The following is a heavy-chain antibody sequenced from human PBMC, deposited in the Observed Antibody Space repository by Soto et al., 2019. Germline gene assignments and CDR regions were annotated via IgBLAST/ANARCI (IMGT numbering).Heavy chain of an antibody. V-gene: IGHV3-7*03. J-gene: IGHJ5*02. CDR1: GFTFSSYW. D-gene: IGHD6-19*01. CDR2: IKQDGSEK. CDR3: ARDSSSGWYVWFDP. Sequence: GSLRLSCAASGFTFSSYWKGWVRPAPGKGLEWVANIKQDGSEKYYVDSVKGRFTISRDNAKNSLYLQMNSLRAEDTAVYYCARDSSSGWYVWFDPWGQGTLVTVSS.